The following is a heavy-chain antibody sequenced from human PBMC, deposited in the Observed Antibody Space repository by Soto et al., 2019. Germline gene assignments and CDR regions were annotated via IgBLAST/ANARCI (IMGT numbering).Heavy chain of an antibody. CDR1: GYTFTSYG. Sequence: QVQLVQSGAEVKKPGASVKVSCKDSGYTFTSYGINWVRQAPGQGLEWMGWISAYNGNTHYAQKLQGRVTMTTDTSTSTAYRELRSLRSDDTAVYYCARVQSGYDFAYWGQGTLVTVSS. D-gene: IGHD5-12*01. J-gene: IGHJ4*02. CDR3: ARVQSGYDFAY. V-gene: IGHV1-18*01. CDR2: ISAYNGNT.